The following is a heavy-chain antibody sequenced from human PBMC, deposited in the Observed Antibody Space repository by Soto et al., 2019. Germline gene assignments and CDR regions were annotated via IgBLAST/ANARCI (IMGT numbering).Heavy chain of an antibody. D-gene: IGHD2-2*01. CDR2: MSYDGSNK. Sequence: QVQLVESGGGVVQPGRSLRLSYAASGFTFSSYAMHWVRQAPGKGLEWVAVMSYDGSNKYYADSVKGRFTISRDNSKNTLYLQMNSLRAEDTAVYYCARARLDTPALDYWGQGTLVTVSS. V-gene: IGHV3-30-3*01. CDR1: GFTFSSYA. CDR3: ARARLDTPALDY. J-gene: IGHJ4*02.